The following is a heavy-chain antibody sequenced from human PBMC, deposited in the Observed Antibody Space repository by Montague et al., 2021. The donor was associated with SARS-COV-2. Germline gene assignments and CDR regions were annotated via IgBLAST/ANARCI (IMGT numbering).Heavy chain of an antibody. CDR3: TRHVAAADPFDI. CDR1: GFTFGDYA. D-gene: IGHD6-13*01. J-gene: IGHJ3*02. CDR2: IRSEAYGGTT. Sequence: SLSLSCAASGFTFGDYAMSWVRQAPGKGLEWVGFIRSEAYGGTTEYAASVKGRFTISRDDSKSIAYLQMNSLKTEDTAVYYCTRHVAAADPFDIWGQGTMVTVSS. V-gene: IGHV3-49*04.